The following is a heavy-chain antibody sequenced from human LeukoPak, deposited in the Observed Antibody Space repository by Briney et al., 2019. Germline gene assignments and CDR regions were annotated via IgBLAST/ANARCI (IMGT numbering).Heavy chain of an antibody. CDR3: ARDMGATTHYYYYYGMDV. V-gene: IGHV4-30-4*01. CDR2: IYYSGST. J-gene: IGHJ6*02. Sequence: SETLSLTCTVSGGSISSGDYYWSWNRQPPGKGLEWIGYIYYSGSTYYNPSLKSRVTISVDTSKNQFSLKLSSVTAADTAVYYCARDMGATTHYYYYYGMDVWGQGTTVTVSS. D-gene: IGHD1-26*01. CDR1: GGSISSGDYY.